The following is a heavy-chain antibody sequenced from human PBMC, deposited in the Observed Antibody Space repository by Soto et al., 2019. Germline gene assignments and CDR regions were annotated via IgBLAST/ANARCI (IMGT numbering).Heavy chain of an antibody. CDR3: ASGMSRDGYNYHYYGMDV. V-gene: IGHV1-69*13. D-gene: IGHD5-12*01. Sequence: ASVKVSCKASGGTFSSYAISWVRQAPGQGLEWMGGIIPIFGTANYAQKFQGRVTITADESTSTAYMELGSLRSEDTAVYYCASGMSRDGYNYHYYGMDVWGQGTTVTVSS. CDR1: GGTFSSYA. CDR2: IIPIFGTA. J-gene: IGHJ6*02.